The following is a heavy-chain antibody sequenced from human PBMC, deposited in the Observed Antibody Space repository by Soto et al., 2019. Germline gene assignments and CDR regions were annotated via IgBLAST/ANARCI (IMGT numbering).Heavy chain of an antibody. CDR3: ARLHYDLWSGYPRYFHGMDV. CDR2: IYYSGST. V-gene: IGHV4-39*01. Sequence: GKGLEWIGSIYYSGSTYYNPSLKSRVTISVDTSKNQFSLKLSSVTAADTAVYYCARLHYDLWSGYPRYFHGMDVWGHWTTVT. D-gene: IGHD3-3*01. J-gene: IGHJ6*02.